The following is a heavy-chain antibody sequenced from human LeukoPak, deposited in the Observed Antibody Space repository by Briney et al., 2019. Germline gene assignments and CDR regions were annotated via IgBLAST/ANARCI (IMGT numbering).Heavy chain of an antibody. V-gene: IGHV3-21*01. CDR1: GFTFSSYS. Sequence: GGSLRLSCAASGFTFSSYSMNWVRQAPGKGLEWVSSISSSSNYIYYADSVKGRFTISRDNAKNSLHLQMNSLRAEDTAVYYCAAGASRYCSGGSCYHYYGMDVWGQGTTVTVSS. J-gene: IGHJ6*02. CDR3: AAGASRYCSGGSCYHYYGMDV. CDR2: ISSSSNYI. D-gene: IGHD2-15*01.